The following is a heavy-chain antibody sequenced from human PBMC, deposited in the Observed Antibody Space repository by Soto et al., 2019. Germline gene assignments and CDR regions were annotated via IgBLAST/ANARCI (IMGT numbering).Heavy chain of an antibody. D-gene: IGHD3-10*01. V-gene: IGHV4-59*01. CDR1: GGSISSYY. Sequence: QVQLQESGPGLVKPSETLSLTCTVSGGSISSYYWSWIRQPPGKGLEWIGYIYYSGGTNYNPSLKSRVTISVGTSKNQFSLKLSSVTAADTAVYYCARDKRFWGRRARPDAFDIWGQGTMVTVSS. CDR2: IYYSGGT. J-gene: IGHJ3*02. CDR3: ARDKRFWGRRARPDAFDI.